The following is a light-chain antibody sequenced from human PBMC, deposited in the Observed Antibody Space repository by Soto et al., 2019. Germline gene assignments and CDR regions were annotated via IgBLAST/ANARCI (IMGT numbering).Light chain of an antibody. J-gene: IGKJ1*01. CDR1: QNINNW. Sequence: DIKITQSPSTLSASVGARVTIPARPSQNINNWIAWYQQKPGKAPKFLIYDASTLESGVPSRFSGSGFGTEFSLTISSLQPDDFGSYYCQHMRTFGQGTKVEIK. CDR2: DAS. CDR3: QHMRT. V-gene: IGKV1-5*01.